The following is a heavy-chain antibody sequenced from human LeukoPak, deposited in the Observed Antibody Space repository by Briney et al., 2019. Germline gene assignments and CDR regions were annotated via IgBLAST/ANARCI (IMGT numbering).Heavy chain of an antibody. CDR1: GASISSYY. Sequence: PSETLSLTCTVSGASISSYYWSWIRQTPGKGLEWIGYISYTGSTDYNPSFKSRVTVSADSSKNDLPLKLTSVTAADTAVYYCAKYGVGSTYFDYWGQGILVTVSS. V-gene: IGHV4-59*01. J-gene: IGHJ4*02. CDR3: AKYGVGSTYFDY. CDR2: ISYTGST. D-gene: IGHD2-8*01.